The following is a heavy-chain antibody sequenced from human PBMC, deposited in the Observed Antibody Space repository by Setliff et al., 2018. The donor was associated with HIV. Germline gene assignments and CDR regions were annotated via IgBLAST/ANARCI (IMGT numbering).Heavy chain of an antibody. CDR3: ARGPSLTTVTTRGDYMDV. J-gene: IGHJ6*03. V-gene: IGHV3-74*01. D-gene: IGHD4-17*01. Sequence: GGSLRLSCAASGFTFSSYWMHWVRQVPGNGLVWVSRIKTDGTSTTYADSVKGRFTISRDDAKNTLYLQMNSLGGEDTAVYYCARGPSLTTVTTRGDYMDVWGKGTTVTVSS. CDR2: IKTDGTST. CDR1: GFTFSSYW.